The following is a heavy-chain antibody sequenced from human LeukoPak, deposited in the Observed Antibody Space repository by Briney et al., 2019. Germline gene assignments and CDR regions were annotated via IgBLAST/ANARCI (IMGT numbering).Heavy chain of an antibody. CDR1: GFTFSSYE. D-gene: IGHD5-18*01. J-gene: IGHJ4*02. CDR3: ARESSYGHEFDY. Sequence: GGSLRLSCAASGFTFSSYEMNWVRQAPGKGLEGVSYISSSGSTIYYADSVKGRFTISRDNAKNSLYLQMNSLRAEDTAVYYCARESSYGHEFDYWGQGTLVTVSS. CDR2: ISSSGSTI. V-gene: IGHV3-48*03.